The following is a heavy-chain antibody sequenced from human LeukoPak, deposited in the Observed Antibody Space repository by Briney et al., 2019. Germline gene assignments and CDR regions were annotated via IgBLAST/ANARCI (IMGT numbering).Heavy chain of an antibody. J-gene: IGHJ3*02. D-gene: IGHD3-10*01. Sequence: PSETLSLTCTVSGGSISSSSYYWGWIRQPPGKGLEWIGSIYYSGSTYYNPSLKSRVTISVDTSKNQFSLKLSSVTAADTAVYYCARGGSGSSYPDAFDIWGQGTMVTVSS. CDR3: ARGGSGSSYPDAFDI. CDR2: IYYSGST. V-gene: IGHV4-39*07. CDR1: GGSISSSSYY.